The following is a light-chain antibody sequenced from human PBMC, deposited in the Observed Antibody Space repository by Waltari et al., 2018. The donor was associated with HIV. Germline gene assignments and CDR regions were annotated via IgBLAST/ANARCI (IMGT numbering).Light chain of an antibody. CDR1: QSVSSTY. CDR3: QQYGSSPQT. CDR2: GAS. V-gene: IGKV3-20*01. Sequence: IVLTQSPGTLSLSPAERATLSCRARQSVSSTYLAWYQHKPGQAPRLLIYGASSRATGIPDRFSGSGSGTDFTLTITRLEPEDFAIYYCQQYGSSPQTFGQGTKVEI. J-gene: IGKJ1*01.